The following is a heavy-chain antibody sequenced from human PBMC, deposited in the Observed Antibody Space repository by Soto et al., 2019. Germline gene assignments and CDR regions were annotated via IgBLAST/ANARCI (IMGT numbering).Heavy chain of an antibody. CDR3: ARGVSMGAYYYYYGMDV. CDR2: INHSGST. V-gene: IGHV4-34*01. Sequence: XETLSLTCAVYGGSFSGYYWSWIRQPPGKGLDWIGEINHSGSTNYNPSLKSRVTISVDTSKNQFSLKLSSVTAADTAVYYCARGVSMGAYYYYYGMDVWGQGTTVTVSS. J-gene: IGHJ6*02. D-gene: IGHD3-16*01. CDR1: GGSFSGYY.